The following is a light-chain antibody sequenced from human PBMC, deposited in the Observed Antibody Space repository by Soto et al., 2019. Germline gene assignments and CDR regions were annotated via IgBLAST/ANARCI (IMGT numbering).Light chain of an antibody. V-gene: IGLV2-14*01. CDR2: DVT. J-gene: IGLJ1*01. CDR1: SNDIGGYNF. Sequence: QSVLTQPASVAGSPGQSITIPCNGTSNDIGGYNFVSWFQQHPGKAPKLLICDVTRRPSGVSDRFSGSKSGNTASLTISGLQAEDEADYYCNSYSGGNTLHVSGSGTKVTVL. CDR3: NSYSGGNTLHV.